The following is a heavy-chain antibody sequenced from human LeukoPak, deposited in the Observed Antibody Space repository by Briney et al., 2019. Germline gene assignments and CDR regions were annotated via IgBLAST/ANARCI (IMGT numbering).Heavy chain of an antibody. V-gene: IGHV4-34*01. J-gene: IGHJ6*03. Sequence: SETLSLTCAVYGGSFSGYYWTWIRHTPEKGLEWIGEMNPSGSTNYNPSLKSRVTISVDTSKNQFSLKLSSVTAADTAVYYCARGRQDVTMIVVDMTAVSYYLDGWGKGTTVTVS. CDR1: GGSFSGYY. CDR2: MNPSGST. D-gene: IGHD3-22*01. CDR3: ARGRQDVTMIVVDMTAVSYYLDG.